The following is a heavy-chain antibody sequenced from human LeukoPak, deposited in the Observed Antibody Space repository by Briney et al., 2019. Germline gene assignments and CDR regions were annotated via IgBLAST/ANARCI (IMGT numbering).Heavy chain of an antibody. CDR1: GFTFSSYA. CDR3: ARGDGSFDY. V-gene: IGHV3-30*04. J-gene: IGHJ4*02. Sequence: PGRSLRLSCAAPGFTFSSYAMHWVRQAPGKGLEWVAVISYDGSNKYYADSVKGRFTISRDNSKNTLYLQMNSLRAEDTAVYYCARGDGSFDYWGQGTLVTVSS. D-gene: IGHD1-26*01. CDR2: ISYDGSNK.